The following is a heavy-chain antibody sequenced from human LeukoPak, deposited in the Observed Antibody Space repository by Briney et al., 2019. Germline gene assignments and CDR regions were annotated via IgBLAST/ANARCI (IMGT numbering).Heavy chain of an antibody. CDR2: ISVYNGNR. V-gene: IGHV1-18*01. J-gene: IGHJ4*02. CDR1: GYTFTIYG. Sequence: AAVTVSFTASGYTFTIYGISWVRQAPGQGLEWMGWISVYNGNRNYSQKLQVRVTMTTATSTSTAYMELRSLRSDDTAVYYCARGEAASQYSFDYWGQGTLVTVSS. D-gene: IGHD6-13*01. CDR3: ARGEAASQYSFDY.